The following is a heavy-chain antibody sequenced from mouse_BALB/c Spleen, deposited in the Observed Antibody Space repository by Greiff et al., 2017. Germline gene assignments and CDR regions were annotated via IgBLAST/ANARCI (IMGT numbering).Heavy chain of an antibody. CDR1: GFAFSSYD. V-gene: IGHV5-12-1*01. CDR3: ARHGERWAWFAY. Sequence: EVKLVESGGGLVKPGGSLKLSCAASGFAFSSYDMSWVRQTPEKRLEWVAYISSGGGSTYYPDTVKGRFTISRDNAKNTLYLQMSSLKSEDTAMYYCARHGERWAWFAYWGQGTLVTVSA. CDR2: ISSGGGST. J-gene: IGHJ3*01. D-gene: IGHD1-1*02.